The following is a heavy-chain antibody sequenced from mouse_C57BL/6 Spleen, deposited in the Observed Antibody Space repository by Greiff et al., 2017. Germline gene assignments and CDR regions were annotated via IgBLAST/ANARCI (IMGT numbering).Heavy chain of an antibody. J-gene: IGHJ1*03. CDR3: ARGGYGSSYDWYFDV. D-gene: IGHD1-1*01. CDR1: GYTFTTYP. Sequence: QVQLQQSGAELVKPGASVKMSCKASGYTFTTYPIEWMKQNHGKSLEWIGNFHPYNDDTKYNEKFKGKATLTVEKSSSTVYLELSRLTSADSAVYYCARGGYGSSYDWYFDVWGTGTTVTVSS. CDR2: FHPYNDDT. V-gene: IGHV1-47*01.